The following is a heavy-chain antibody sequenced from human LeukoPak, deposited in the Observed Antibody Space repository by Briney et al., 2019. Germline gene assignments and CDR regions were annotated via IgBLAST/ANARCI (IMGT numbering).Heavy chain of an antibody. D-gene: IGHD1/OR15-1a*01. CDR1: GGSISNYY. J-gene: IGHJ4*02. Sequence: SETLSLTCTVSGGSISNYYWSWIRQPPGEGLEWIAYLHYSGSTNYNPSLKSRVTTSVDTSKNQFSLKLSSVTAADTAVYYCARSIAGTRSKFDYWGQGTLVTVPS. CDR2: LHYSGST. CDR3: ARSIAGTRSKFDY. V-gene: IGHV4-59*08.